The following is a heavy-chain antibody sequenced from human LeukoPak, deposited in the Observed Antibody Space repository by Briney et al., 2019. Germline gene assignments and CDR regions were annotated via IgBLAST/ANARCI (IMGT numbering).Heavy chain of an antibody. V-gene: IGHV3-48*02. J-gene: IGHJ6*02. CDR1: GFTFSSYS. D-gene: IGHD1-1*01. CDR3: ASRLGTMDV. CDR2: ISSGGSSI. Sequence: PGGSLRLSCAASGFTFSSYSMNWVRQAPGKGLEWVSYISSGGSSIYYADSVKGRFTISRDNAKNSLYLQMNRLRDEDTAVYYCASRLGTMDVWGQGTTVTVSS.